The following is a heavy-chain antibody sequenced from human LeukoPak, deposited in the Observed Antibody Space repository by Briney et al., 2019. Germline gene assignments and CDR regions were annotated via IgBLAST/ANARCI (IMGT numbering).Heavy chain of an antibody. V-gene: IGHV3-74*01. Sequence: GGSLRLSCAASGFTFSNYWMHWVRHGPGKGLVWVSRINSDGSSTSYADSVKGRFTISRDNAKNTLYLQMKSLRAEDTAVYYCTRRGASTGAFDIWGQGTMVTVSS. J-gene: IGHJ3*02. CDR3: TRRGASTGAFDI. CDR2: INSDGSST. D-gene: IGHD1-26*01. CDR1: GFTFSNYW.